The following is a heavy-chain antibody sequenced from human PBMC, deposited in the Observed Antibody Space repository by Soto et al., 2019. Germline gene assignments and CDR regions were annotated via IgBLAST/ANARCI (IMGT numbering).Heavy chain of an antibody. J-gene: IGHJ4*02. Sequence: GGSLRLSCAASGFTFSSYGMHWVRQAPGKGLEWVAVISYDGSNKYYADSVKGRFTISRDNSKNTLYLQMNSLRAEDTAVYYCAKDKGRDIVATILGYWGQGTLVTVSS. CDR1: GFTFSSYG. CDR3: AKDKGRDIVATILGY. D-gene: IGHD5-12*01. CDR2: ISYDGSNK. V-gene: IGHV3-30*18.